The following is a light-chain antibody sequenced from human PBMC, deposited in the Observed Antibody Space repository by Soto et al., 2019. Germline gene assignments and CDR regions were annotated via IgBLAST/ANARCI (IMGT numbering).Light chain of an antibody. CDR3: QSYGDNNQV. CDR2: EDN. J-gene: IGLJ3*02. CDR1: SGSIASNY. Sequence: NFMLTQPHSVSESPGKTVTISCTGSSGSIASNYVQWFQQRPGSAPTTVIYEDNKRPSGVPDQFSGSIDSSSNSASLTISGLKTEDEADYYCQSYGDNNQVFGGGTKLTVL. V-gene: IGLV6-57*02.